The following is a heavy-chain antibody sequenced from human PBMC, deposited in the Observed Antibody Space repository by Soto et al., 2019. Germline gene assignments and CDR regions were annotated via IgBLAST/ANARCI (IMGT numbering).Heavy chain of an antibody. J-gene: IGHJ5*02. D-gene: IGHD2-8*01. V-gene: IGHV3-33*01. CDR1: GFTFSSGV. CDR2: IWYDGSNQ. CDR3: ARASACTNGVCKSHTGWFDP. Sequence: PEWSLRLSWAASGFTFSSGVMPWSRQALGKGLAGGAVIWYDGSNQYYADSVKGRFTISRDNSKNTLYLQMNSLRAEDTAVYYCARASACTNGVCKSHTGWFDPWGLGT.